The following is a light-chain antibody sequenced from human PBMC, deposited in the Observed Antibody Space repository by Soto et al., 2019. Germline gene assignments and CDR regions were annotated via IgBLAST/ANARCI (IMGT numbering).Light chain of an antibody. J-gene: IGKJ4*01. CDR1: QSVSNW. CDR2: EGS. CDR3: QQYVTDSRT. V-gene: IGKV1-5*03. Sequence: DIQMTQSPSALSASVGDRVTITCRASQSVSNWLAWYRQKPGEAPKLLFYEGSTLERAVPSRFSGSGSGTVITLSISSLQPDYFAPCSCQQYVTDSRTLGKGNKVEV.